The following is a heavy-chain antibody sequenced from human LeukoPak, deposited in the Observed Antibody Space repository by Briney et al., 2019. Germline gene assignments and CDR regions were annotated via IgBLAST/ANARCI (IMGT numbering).Heavy chain of an antibody. V-gene: IGHV3-30*02. Sequence: GGSLRLSCAASGFTFSSYWMHWVRRAPGKGLEWVAYIRYHGSNINYADSVKGRFTISRDNSKDTLFLQMSSLRAEDTAVYYCAKVLTGYCGSTSCPFDSWGQGTLVTVSS. D-gene: IGHD2-2*01. CDR1: GFTFSSYW. CDR3: AKVLTGYCGSTSCPFDS. J-gene: IGHJ4*02. CDR2: IRYHGSNI.